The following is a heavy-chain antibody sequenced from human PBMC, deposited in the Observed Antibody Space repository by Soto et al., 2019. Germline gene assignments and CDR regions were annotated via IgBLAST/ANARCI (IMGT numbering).Heavy chain of an antibody. Sequence: EVQLVESGGGLVQPGRSLRLSCAASGFTFDDHAMHWVRQPPGKGLEWVSSINWNSGTIAYADSVKGRFTISRDNAKNSLYLQMNSLRAEDTALYYCERGYCISDTCFVDYWGQGTLVTVSS. J-gene: IGHJ4*02. V-gene: IGHV3-9*01. CDR1: GFTFDDHA. CDR2: INWNSGTI. CDR3: ERGYCISDTCFVDY. D-gene: IGHD2-2*01.